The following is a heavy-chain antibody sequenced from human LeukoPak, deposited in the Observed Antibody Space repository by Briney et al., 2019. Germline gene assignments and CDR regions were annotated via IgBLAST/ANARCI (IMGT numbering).Heavy chain of an antibody. CDR3: AKDFSVYNYDSRVLDY. J-gene: IGHJ4*02. CDR1: GFPFSSYS. D-gene: IGHD3-22*01. V-gene: IGHV3-21*01. CDR2: ISSGTSFI. Sequence: GGSLRLSCAASGFPFSSYSMNWVRQAPGKGLEWVSSISSGTSFIYYADSVKGRFTISRDNSKNALYLQMNRLRAEDTAVYYCAKDFSVYNYDSRVLDYWGQGTLVTVSS.